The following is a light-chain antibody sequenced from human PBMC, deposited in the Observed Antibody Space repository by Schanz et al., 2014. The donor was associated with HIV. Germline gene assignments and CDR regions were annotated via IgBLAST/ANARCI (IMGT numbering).Light chain of an antibody. CDR3: SSYTTSNTQV. J-gene: IGLJ2*01. Sequence: QSALTQPASVSGPPGQSITFSCTGGGSEFGTSLSVSWYQQHPGKAPKLILYDDTQRPSEYSDRFSGSKSGNTASLTISGLQPEDEADYYCSSYTTSNTQVFGGGTQLTVL. V-gene: IGLV2-14*02. CDR2: DDT. CDR1: GSEFGTSLS.